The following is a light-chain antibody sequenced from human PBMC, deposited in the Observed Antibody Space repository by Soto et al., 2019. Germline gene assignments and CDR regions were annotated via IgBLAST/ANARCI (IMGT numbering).Light chain of an antibody. CDR1: QSVSSN. CDR2: GAS. CDR3: QQYGSSGT. Sequence: EIVMTQSPATLSVSPGERATLSCRASQSVSSNLAWYQQKPGQAPRLLIYGASNRATGIPDGFSGSGSGTDFTLTISRLEPEDFAVYYSQQYGSSGTFGQGTKVDIK. J-gene: IGKJ1*01. V-gene: IGKV3-20*01.